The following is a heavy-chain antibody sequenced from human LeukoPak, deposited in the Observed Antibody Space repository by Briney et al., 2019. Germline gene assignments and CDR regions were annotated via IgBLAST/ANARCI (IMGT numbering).Heavy chain of an antibody. CDR3: AKDIFQLAPPLDY. CDR2: IRYDGSNK. V-gene: IGHV3-30*02. CDR1: GFTFSSYD. J-gene: IGHJ4*02. D-gene: IGHD2-2*01. Sequence: GWSLRLSCAASGFTFSSYDMHWVRQAPGKGLEWVAFIRYDGSNKYYADSVKGRFTISRDNSKNTLYLQMNSLRAEDTAVYYCAKDIFQLAPPLDYWGQGTLVTVSS.